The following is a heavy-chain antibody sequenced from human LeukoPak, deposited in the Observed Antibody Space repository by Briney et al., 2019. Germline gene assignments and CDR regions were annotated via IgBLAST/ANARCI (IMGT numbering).Heavy chain of an antibody. Sequence: SETLSLTCTVSGGSINNYYWSWIRQPPGKGLEWVGYIFYSGSTNYNPSLKSLVSMSVYTSKSQFSLKLSSVTAPDTAVYYCARGGSSGYDPFDYWGQGTLVTVSS. CDR2: IFYSGST. CDR1: GGSINNYY. V-gene: IGHV4-59*01. D-gene: IGHD5-12*01. CDR3: ARGGSSGYDPFDY. J-gene: IGHJ4*02.